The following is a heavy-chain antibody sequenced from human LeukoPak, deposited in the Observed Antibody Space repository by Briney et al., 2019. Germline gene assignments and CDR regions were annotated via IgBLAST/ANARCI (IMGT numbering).Heavy chain of an antibody. V-gene: IGHV1-8*01. J-gene: IGHJ4*02. D-gene: IGHD3-10*01. CDR2: MNPNNRNT. CDR1: GYTFSNYD. CDR3: ARGDYGSETSTTKSGDY. Sequence: ASVKVSCKASGYTFSNYDINWVRQATGQGLEWMGWMNPNNRNTGYAQKFQGRVTMTRNTSISTAYMELNSLRSEDTAVYYCARGDYGSETSTTKSGDYWGQGTLVTVSS.